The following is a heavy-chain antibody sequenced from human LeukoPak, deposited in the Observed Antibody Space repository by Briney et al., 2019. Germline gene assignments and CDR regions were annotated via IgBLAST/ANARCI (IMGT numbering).Heavy chain of an antibody. J-gene: IGHJ4*02. CDR3: ARGYYDSSGHLDY. CDR1: GFTFSDYN. Sequence: PGGSLRLSCAASGFTFSDYNMSWSRHAPGKRVGWVSYISSRGATKYYSDSVKGRLFISRDNAKNSLYLQMNSLGAEDTAMYYCARGYYDSSGHLDYWGQGALVPVSS. CDR2: ISSRGATK. V-gene: IGHV3-11*04. D-gene: IGHD3-22*01.